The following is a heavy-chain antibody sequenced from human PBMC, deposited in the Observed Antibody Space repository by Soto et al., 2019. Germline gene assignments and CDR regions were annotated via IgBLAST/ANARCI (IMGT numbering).Heavy chain of an antibody. CDR2: INPSGGST. Sequence: QVQLVQSGAEVKKPGASVKVSCKASGYTFTSYYMHWVRQAPGQGLEWMGIINPSGGSTSYAQKFQGRVTMTRVTSTSTVYTELSSLRSEDTAVYYCARDWYYYDSSGQLLDYWGQGTLVTVSS. V-gene: IGHV1-46*01. D-gene: IGHD3-22*01. J-gene: IGHJ4*02. CDR3: ARDWYYYDSSGQLLDY. CDR1: GYTFTSYY.